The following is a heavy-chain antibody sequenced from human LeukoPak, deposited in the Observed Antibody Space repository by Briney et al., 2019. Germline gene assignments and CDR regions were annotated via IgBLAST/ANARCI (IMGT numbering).Heavy chain of an antibody. CDR2: INPNSGGT. CDR3: ARGFGSVPNWFDP. D-gene: IGHD3-16*01. CDR1: GYTFTGYY. V-gene: IGHV1-2*02. Sequence: ASVKVSCKASGYTFTGYYMHWVRQAPGQGLEWMGWINPNSGGTNYAQKFQGRVTMTRDTSISTAYMELSRLRSDDTDVYYCARGFGSVPNWFDPWGQGTLVTVSS. J-gene: IGHJ5*02.